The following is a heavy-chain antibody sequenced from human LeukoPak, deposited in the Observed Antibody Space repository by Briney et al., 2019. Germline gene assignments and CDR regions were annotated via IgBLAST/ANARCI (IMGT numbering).Heavy chain of an antibody. J-gene: IGHJ5*02. Sequence: GGSLRLSCVASGFTFSSHVLRWVRQAPGKGLVWVSGSSESGDTTDYADPGHGRFTIARDNSKNTVAQQMNRRRAEDTAVYSSVKDLNSGGDSRSWGQGTLVTVSS. CDR2: SSESGDTT. CDR3: VKDLNSGGDSRS. CDR1: GFTFSSHV. D-gene: IGHD2-21*02. V-gene: IGHV3-23*01.